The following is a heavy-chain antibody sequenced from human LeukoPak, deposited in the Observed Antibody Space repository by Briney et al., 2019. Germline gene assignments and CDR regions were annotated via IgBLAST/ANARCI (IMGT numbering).Heavy chain of an antibody. CDR2: IWYDGSNK. J-gene: IGHJ4*02. CDR3: ARGGYCSGGYCYGLLY. CDR1: GFTFSSYD. D-gene: IGHD2-15*01. V-gene: IGHV3-33*01. Sequence: PGWSLRLSCAASGFTFSSYDMHWVRQGPGKGLEWVALIWYDGSNKYYADSVKGRFTISRDNSKNTLFLQMNSLRAEDTAVYYCARGGYCSGGYCYGLLYWGQGTLVTVSS.